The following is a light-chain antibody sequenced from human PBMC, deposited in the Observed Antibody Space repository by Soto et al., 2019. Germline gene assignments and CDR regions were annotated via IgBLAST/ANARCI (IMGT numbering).Light chain of an antibody. J-gene: IGLJ3*02. CDR2: DVS. V-gene: IGLV2-14*01. CDR1: SSDVGGYNY. Sequence: QSALTQPASVSGSPGQSITISCTGTSSDVGGYNYVSWYQQYPGKAPKLIIYDVSNRPSGVSNRFSGSKSDNTASLTISGLQADDEADYSCSSFTSSSYGVFGGGTKLTVL. CDR3: SSFTSSSYGV.